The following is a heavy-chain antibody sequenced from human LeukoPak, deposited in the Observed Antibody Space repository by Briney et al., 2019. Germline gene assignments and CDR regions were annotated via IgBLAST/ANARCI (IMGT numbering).Heavy chain of an antibody. V-gene: IGHV3-7*01. Sequence: GCPRLSCAASGFTFSSHWMTWVRQAPGKGLEWVANIKHFGNEEYYVDSVKGRFTISRDNAKNSLYLQMNSLRAEDTAVYYCGRGKVWSRTYFDFWGQGTLVTVPS. D-gene: IGHD3-10*01. CDR3: GRGKVWSRTYFDF. CDR1: GFTFSSHW. CDR2: IKHFGNEE. J-gene: IGHJ4*02.